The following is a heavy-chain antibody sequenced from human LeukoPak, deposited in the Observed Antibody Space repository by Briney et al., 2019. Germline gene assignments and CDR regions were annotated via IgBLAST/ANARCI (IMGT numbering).Heavy chain of an antibody. J-gene: IGHJ5*02. V-gene: IGHV3-74*01. CDR3: ARERGIAVAGSPNWFDP. CDR1: GFTFSSYW. CDR2: INSDGSST. D-gene: IGHD6-19*01. Sequence: GGSLRLSCAASGFTFSSYWMHWVRQAPGKGLVWVSRINSDGSSTSYADSVKGRFTISRDNAKNTLYLQMNSLGAEDTAVYYCARERGIAVAGSPNWFDPWGQGTLVTVSS.